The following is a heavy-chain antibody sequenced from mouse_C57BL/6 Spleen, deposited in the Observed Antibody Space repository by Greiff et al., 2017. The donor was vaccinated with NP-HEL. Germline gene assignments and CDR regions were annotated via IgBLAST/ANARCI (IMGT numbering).Heavy chain of an antibody. V-gene: IGHV1-18*01. Sequence: EVQLQQPGPELVKPGASVKIPCKASGYTFTDYNMDWVKQSHGKSLEWIGDINPNNGGTIYNQKFKGKATLTVDKSSSTAYMELRSLTSEDTAVDYCARLGYYGSSSWFAYWGQGTLVTVSA. CDR2: INPNNGGT. CDR1: GYTFTDYN. D-gene: IGHD1-1*01. CDR3: ARLGYYGSSSWFAY. J-gene: IGHJ3*01.